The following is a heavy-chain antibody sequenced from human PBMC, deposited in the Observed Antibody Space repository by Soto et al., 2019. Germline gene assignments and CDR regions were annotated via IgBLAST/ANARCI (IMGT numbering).Heavy chain of an antibody. CDR2: INAGNGNT. J-gene: IGHJ5*02. CDR1: GYTFTSYA. V-gene: IGHV1-3*01. Sequence: ASVKVSCKASGYTFTSYAMHWVRQAPGQRLEWMGWINAGNGNTKYSQKFQGRVTITRDTSASTACMELSSLRSEDTAVYYCARGVAGPLHWFDPWGQGTLVTVS. D-gene: IGHD6-19*01. CDR3: ARGVAGPLHWFDP.